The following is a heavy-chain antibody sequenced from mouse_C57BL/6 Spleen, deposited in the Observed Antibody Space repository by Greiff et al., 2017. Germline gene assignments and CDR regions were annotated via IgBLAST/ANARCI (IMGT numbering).Heavy chain of an antibody. CDR3: AREGIYDDYFDLDD. CDR1: GYTFTSYW. CDR2: IDPNSGGT. V-gene: IGHV1-72*01. J-gene: IGHJ2*01. D-gene: IGHD2-3*01. Sequence: QVQLKQSGAELVKPGASVKLSCKASGYTFTSYWMHWVKQRPGRGLEWIGRIDPNSGGTKYNEKFKSKATLTVDKPSRAAYMQLSSLTSEDSAVYYCAREGIYDDYFDLDDWGQGTTLTASS.